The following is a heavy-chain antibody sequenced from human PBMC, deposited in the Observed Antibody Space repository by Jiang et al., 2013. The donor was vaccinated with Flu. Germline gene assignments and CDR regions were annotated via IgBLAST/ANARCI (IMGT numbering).Heavy chain of an antibody. V-gene: IGHV4-59*13. CDR3: ARSSGYSYEAYDY. D-gene: IGHD5-18*01. Sequence: GLVKPSETLSLTCTVSGGSISSYYWSWIRQPPGKGLEWIGYIYYSGSTNYNPSLKSRVTISVDTSKNQFSLKLSSVTAADTAVYYCARSSGYSYEAYDYWGQGTLVTVSS. CDR1: GGSISSYY. CDR2: IYYSGST. J-gene: IGHJ4*02.